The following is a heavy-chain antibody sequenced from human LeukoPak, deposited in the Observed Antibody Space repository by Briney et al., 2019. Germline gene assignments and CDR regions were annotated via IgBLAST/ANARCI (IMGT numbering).Heavy chain of an antibody. Sequence: PGGSLRLSCGASGFTFRSYGMPWVRQAPGKGLEWVAVISRDGSNKYYADSVKGRFTISRDNSKNTLHLQMNSLRGEDTAVYYRAKAMYADYDSSDLWGQGTLVTVSS. CDR3: AKAMYADYDSSDL. V-gene: IGHV3-30*18. D-gene: IGHD3-22*01. J-gene: IGHJ4*02. CDR2: ISRDGSNK. CDR1: GFTFRSYG.